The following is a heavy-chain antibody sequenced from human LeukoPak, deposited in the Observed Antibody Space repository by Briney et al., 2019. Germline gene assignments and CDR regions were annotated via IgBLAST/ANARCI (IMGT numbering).Heavy chain of an antibody. V-gene: IGHV4-61*05. Sequence: SETLSLTCTVSGGSISSSSYYWGWIRQPPGKGPEWIGYIYYSGSTNYNPSLKSRVTISVDTSKNQFSLKLSSVTAADTAVYYCARVRPYYYDSSGPYYFDYWGQGTLVTVSS. CDR2: IYYSGST. CDR1: GGSISSSSYY. J-gene: IGHJ4*02. CDR3: ARVRPYYYDSSGPYYFDY. D-gene: IGHD3-22*01.